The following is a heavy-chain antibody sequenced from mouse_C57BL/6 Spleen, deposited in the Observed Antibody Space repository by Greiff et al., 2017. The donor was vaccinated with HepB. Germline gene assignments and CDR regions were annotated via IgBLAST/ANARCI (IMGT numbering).Heavy chain of an antibody. CDR3: ARDSYYYAMDY. Sequence: LQESGPELVKPGASVKISCKASGYAFSSSWMNWVKQRPGKGLEWIGRIYPGDGDTNYNGKFKGKATLTADKSSSTAYMQLSSLTSEDSAVYFCARDSYYYAMDYWGQGTSVTVSS. J-gene: IGHJ4*01. V-gene: IGHV1-82*01. CDR2: IYPGDGDT. CDR1: GYAFSSSW.